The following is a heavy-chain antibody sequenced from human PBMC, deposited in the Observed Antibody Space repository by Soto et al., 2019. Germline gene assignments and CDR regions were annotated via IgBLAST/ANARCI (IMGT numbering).Heavy chain of an antibody. CDR1: GGSISSYY. V-gene: IGHV4-59*01. D-gene: IGHD2-15*01. J-gene: IGHJ5*02. CDR2: IYYSGST. CDR3: ARDRGYCSGGSCYSSWFDP. Sequence: QVQLQESGPGLVKPSETLSLTCTVSGGSISSYYWSWIRQPPGKGLEWIGYIYYSGSTNYNPSLKSRVTISVDTSKNQFSLKLSSVTAADTAVYYCARDRGYCSGGSCYSSWFDPWGQGTLVTVSS.